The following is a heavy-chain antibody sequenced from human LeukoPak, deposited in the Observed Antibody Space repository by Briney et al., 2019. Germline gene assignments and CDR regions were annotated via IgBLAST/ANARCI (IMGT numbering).Heavy chain of an antibody. J-gene: IGHJ4*02. CDR3: ASWDIVVVTATYYFDY. D-gene: IGHD2-21*02. CDR2: ISYDGSNK. V-gene: IGHV3-30-3*01. CDR1: GFTFSSYA. Sequence: PGGSLRLSCAASGFTFSSYAMHWVRQAPGKGLEWVAVISYDGSNKYYADSVKGRFTISRDNSKNTLYLQMNSLRAEDTAVYSCASWDIVVVTATYYFDYWGQGTLVTVSS.